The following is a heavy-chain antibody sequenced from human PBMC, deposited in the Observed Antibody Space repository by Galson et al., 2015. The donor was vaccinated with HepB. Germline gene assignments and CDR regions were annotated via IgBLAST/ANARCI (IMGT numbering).Heavy chain of an antibody. V-gene: IGHV1-3*01. Sequence: SVKVSCKASGYTFTSYAMHWVRQAPGQRLEWMGWINAGNGNTKYSQKFQGRVTITRDTSASTAYMELSSLRSEDTAVYYCARDIAVAGTGTTGNYYYGMDVWGQGTTVTVSS. J-gene: IGHJ6*02. D-gene: IGHD6-19*01. CDR1: GYTFTSYA. CDR3: ARDIAVAGTGTTGNYYYGMDV. CDR2: INAGNGNT.